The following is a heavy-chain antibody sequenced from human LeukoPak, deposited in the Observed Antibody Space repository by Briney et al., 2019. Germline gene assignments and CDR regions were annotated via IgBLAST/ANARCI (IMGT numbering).Heavy chain of an antibody. D-gene: IGHD6-19*01. CDR3: AKSPYSSGWVPSYFDY. Sequence: GGSLRLSCAASGFTFSSYGMHRVRQAPGKGLEWVALISFDGSNKYSADSVKGRFTISRDNSKNTLYLQMNSLRAEDTAVYYCAKSPYSSGWVPSYFDYWGQGTLVTVSS. V-gene: IGHV3-30*18. J-gene: IGHJ4*02. CDR2: ISFDGSNK. CDR1: GFTFSSYG.